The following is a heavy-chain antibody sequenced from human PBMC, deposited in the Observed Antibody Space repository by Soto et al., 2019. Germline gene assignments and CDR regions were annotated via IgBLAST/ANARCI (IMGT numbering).Heavy chain of an antibody. CDR1: GFTFDDYA. CDR2: ISWNSGSI. J-gene: IGHJ3*02. V-gene: IGHV3-9*01. Sequence: EVQLVESGGGLVQPGRSLRLSCAASGFTFDDYAMHWVRQAPGKGLEWVSCISWNSGSIGYADSVKGRFTISRDNAKNSLYLQMNSLRAEDTALYYCAKASGSYDAFDIWGQGTMVTVSS. D-gene: IGHD3-10*01. CDR3: AKASGSYDAFDI.